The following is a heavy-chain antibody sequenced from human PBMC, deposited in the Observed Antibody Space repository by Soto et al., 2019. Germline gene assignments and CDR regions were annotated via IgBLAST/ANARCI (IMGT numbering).Heavy chain of an antibody. CDR3: TGNPAIREAVEGFDT. J-gene: IGHJ5*02. CDR2: IYYVGST. Sequence: KASETLSLTCTVSGGDISSGDYYWAWIRQPPGKGLEWIASIYYVGSTFYNSSLESRVTISVDMSKNLFSLKLTSVTATDTAVYFCTGNPAIREAVEGFDTWGQGTLVTVSS. CDR1: GGDISSGDYY. V-gene: IGHV4-39*02. D-gene: IGHD6-19*01.